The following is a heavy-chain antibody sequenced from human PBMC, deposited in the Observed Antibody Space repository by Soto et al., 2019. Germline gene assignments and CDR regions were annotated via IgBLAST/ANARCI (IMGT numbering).Heavy chain of an antibody. J-gene: IGHJ6*02. V-gene: IGHV4-39*01. CDR3: ARLRERYSSSWYKDYYYYGMDV. CDR1: GGPISSSSYY. Sequence: SETLSLTCTVSGGPISSSSYYWGWIRQPPGKGLEWIGSIYYSGSTYYNPSLKSRVTISVDTSKNQFSLKLSSVTAADTAVYYCARLRERYSSSWYKDYYYYGMDVWGQGTTVTVSS. CDR2: IYYSGST. D-gene: IGHD6-13*01.